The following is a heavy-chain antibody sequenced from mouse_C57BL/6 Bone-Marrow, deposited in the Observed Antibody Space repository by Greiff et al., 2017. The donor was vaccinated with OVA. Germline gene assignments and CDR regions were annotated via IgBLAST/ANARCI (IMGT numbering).Heavy chain of an antibody. D-gene: IGHD1-1*01. V-gene: IGHV1-69*01. CDR2: IDPSDSYT. J-gene: IGHJ3*01. Sequence: QVQLKQPGAELVMPGASVKLSCKASGYTFTSYWMHWVKQRPGQGLEWIGEIDPSDSYTNYNQKFKGKSTLTVDKSSSTAYMQLSSLTSEDSAVYYCARSGYYGRAGPWFAYWGQGTLVTVSA. CDR1: GYTFTSYW. CDR3: ARSGYYGRAGPWFAY.